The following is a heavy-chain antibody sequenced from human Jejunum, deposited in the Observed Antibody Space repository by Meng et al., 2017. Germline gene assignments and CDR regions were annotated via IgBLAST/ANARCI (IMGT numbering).Heavy chain of an antibody. CDR1: GFTFSSYE. D-gene: IGHD6-13*01. CDR3: TRDVYGSRPPDSDPDWFDP. Sequence: GESLKISCSASGFTFSSYEMNWVRQAPGKGLEWSSDISTSGSTIYYADSVKGRFTISRDNATNSVYLKMNSLRARNTAVYYCTRDVYGSRPPDSDPDWFDPWGQGTLVTVSS. J-gene: IGHJ5*02. V-gene: IGHV3-48*03. CDR2: ISTSGSTI.